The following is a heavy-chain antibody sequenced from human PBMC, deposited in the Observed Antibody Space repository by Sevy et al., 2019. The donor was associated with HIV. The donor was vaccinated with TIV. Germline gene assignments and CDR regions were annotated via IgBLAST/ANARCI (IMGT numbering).Heavy chain of an antibody. CDR1: GLTFNDYA. CDR2: VRPTGET. Sequence: GGSLRLSCAASGLTFNDYALSWVRQAPGMGLEWVSSVRPTGETYYSDSVKGRFTVSRDNSKTTVFLQMSGLRAEDTAVYYCATDGSRIWSRHNWFDSWGHGTLVTVSS. J-gene: IGHJ5*01. V-gene: IGHV3-23*01. D-gene: IGHD3-3*01. CDR3: ATDGSRIWSRHNWFDS.